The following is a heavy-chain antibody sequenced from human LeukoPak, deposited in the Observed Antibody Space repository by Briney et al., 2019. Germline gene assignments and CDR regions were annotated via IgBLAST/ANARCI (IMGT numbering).Heavy chain of an antibody. CDR2: IYSSGST. CDR3: ARGGSSSSGNSFDI. J-gene: IGHJ3*02. Sequence: SETLSLTCNVPGVSISGYYWSWIRQPAGKGLEWIGRIYSSGSTNCNPSLKSRVTMSVETSKNQFSLRLSSVTAADTAVYYCARGGSSSSGNSFDIWGQGTMVTVSP. V-gene: IGHV4-4*07. CDR1: GVSISGYY. D-gene: IGHD6-6*01.